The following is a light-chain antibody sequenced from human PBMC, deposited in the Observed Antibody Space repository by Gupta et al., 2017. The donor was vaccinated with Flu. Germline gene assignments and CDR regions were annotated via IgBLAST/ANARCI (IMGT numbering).Light chain of an antibody. V-gene: IGLV2-11*01. CDR2: DVD. Sequence: SALTQPRSVSGSPGPPVTISCTGTSDDVGAYNLVSWYQHHPGKAPKLMIYDVDKRPSGIPDRFSGSKSGNTASLTISGLQAEDETDYYCCSYAGSDTLVFGGGTKLTVL. J-gene: IGLJ2*01. CDR3: CSYAGSDTLV. CDR1: SDDVGAYNL.